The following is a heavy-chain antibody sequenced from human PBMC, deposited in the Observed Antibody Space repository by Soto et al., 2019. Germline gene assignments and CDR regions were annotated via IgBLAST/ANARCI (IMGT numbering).Heavy chain of an antibody. CDR3: ARDGASY. Sequence: QVQLVESGGGVVQPGRSLRLSCAASGFTFSTFAMHWLRQAPGKGLEWVAVISYDATNKYYADSVKGRFTISRDNSKNTLYLQMNSLRAEDTAVCYCARDGASYWGQGTPVIVSS. CDR1: GFTFSTFA. V-gene: IGHV3-30-3*01. D-gene: IGHD3-10*01. J-gene: IGHJ4*02. CDR2: ISYDATNK.